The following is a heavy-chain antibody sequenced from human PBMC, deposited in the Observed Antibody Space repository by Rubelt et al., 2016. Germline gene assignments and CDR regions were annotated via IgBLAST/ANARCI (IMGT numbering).Heavy chain of an antibody. CDR1: GFSISSGYF. Sequence: QVQLQESGPGLVKSSETLSLTCTVSGFSISSGYFWGWIRQPPGKGLEWIGSIYHSGSTFYSPSLKSRITISVDTSKNQFPLRLSSVTASDTALYYCARSYTDYADVHFDLWGRGTLVTVSS. V-gene: IGHV4-38-2*02. J-gene: IGHJ2*01. CDR3: ARSYTDYADVHFDL. D-gene: IGHD5-12*01. CDR2: IYHSGST.